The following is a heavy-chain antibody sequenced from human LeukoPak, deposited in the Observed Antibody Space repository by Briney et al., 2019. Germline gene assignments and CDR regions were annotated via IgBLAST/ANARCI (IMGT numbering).Heavy chain of an antibody. D-gene: IGHD2-8*01. CDR1: GFNFNMFA. Sequence: GGSLRLSCTGSGFNFNMFAMNWVRQAPGQGLEWVSCLSRGGATTNYADSVKGRFTISRDKSKNMVFLQMNSLRPEDTAVYYCAKEQRIRHCSEGVCMEGYYFDYWGQGTLVTASS. CDR3: AKEQRIRHCSEGVCMEGYYFDY. V-gene: IGHV3-23*01. CDR2: LSRGGATT. J-gene: IGHJ4*02.